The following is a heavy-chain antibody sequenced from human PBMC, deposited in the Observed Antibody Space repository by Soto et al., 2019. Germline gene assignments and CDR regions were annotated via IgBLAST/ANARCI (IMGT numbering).Heavy chain of an antibody. Sequence: PSETLSLTCAVYGGSFSGYYWSWIRQPPGKGLEWIGEINHSGSTNYNPSLKSRVTISVDTSKNQFSLKLSSVTAADTAVYYCARMTDTGMVTLDYWGQGTLVTVSS. CDR3: ARMTDTGMVTLDY. J-gene: IGHJ4*02. V-gene: IGHV4-34*01. CDR2: INHSGST. CDR1: GGSFSGYY. D-gene: IGHD5-18*01.